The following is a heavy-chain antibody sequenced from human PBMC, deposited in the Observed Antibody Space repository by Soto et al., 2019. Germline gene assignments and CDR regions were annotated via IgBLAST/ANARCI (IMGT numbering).Heavy chain of an antibody. CDR2: IYRSGST. D-gene: IGHD3-16*01. Sequence: QVQMQESGPGLVKPSEPLSLTCTVSGDSVRNQYWSWIRRPPGRGLVWIGYIYRSGSTKYNPSLKSRLTISVDTSKNQFSLKLSSVTAADTAVYYCARTLDYGHMDVWGKGTTVTVSS. J-gene: IGHJ6*03. CDR3: ARTLDYGHMDV. V-gene: IGHV4-4*09. CDR1: GDSVRNQY.